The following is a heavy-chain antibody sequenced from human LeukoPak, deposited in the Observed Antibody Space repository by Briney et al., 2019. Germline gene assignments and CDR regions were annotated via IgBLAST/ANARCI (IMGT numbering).Heavy chain of an antibody. CDR3: ATDRGQFIVGATRRFDY. V-gene: IGHV1-24*01. D-gene: IGHD1-26*01. CDR1: GYTLTELS. CDR2: VDPEDGET. J-gene: IGHJ4*02. Sequence: GASVKGSCKVSGYTLTELSMHWVRQGPGKGLEWVGGVDPEDGETIYAQKFQGRVTMTEDTSTDTAYMELSSLRSEDTAVYYCATDRGQFIVGATRRFDYWGQGTLVTVSS.